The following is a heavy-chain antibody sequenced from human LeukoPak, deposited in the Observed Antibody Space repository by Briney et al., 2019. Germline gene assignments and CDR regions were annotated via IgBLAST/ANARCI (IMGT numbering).Heavy chain of an antibody. CDR3: ARGIRYYDILTGHVKGHDNSYYYYMDV. CDR1: GYTFTSYA. CDR2: INAGNGNT. D-gene: IGHD3-9*01. Sequence: ASVKVSCKASGYTFTSYAMHWVRQAPGQRLEWMGWINAGNGNTKYSQEFQGRVTITADEFTTTVYMELSSLRSEDTAVYYCARGIRYYDILTGHVKGHDNSYYYYMDVWGQGTAVTISS. J-gene: IGHJ6*03. V-gene: IGHV1-3*03.